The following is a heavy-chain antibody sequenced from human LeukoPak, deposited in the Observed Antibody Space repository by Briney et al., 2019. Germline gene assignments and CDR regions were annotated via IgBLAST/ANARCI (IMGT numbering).Heavy chain of an antibody. CDR3: ARDFGPRARVDYYYYYGMDV. D-gene: IGHD3-3*01. V-gene: IGHV3-66*01. CDR1: GFTVSSNY. Sequence: GGSLRLSCAASGFTVSSNYMSWVRQAPGKGLEWVSVIYSGGSTYYADSVKGRFTISRDNSKNTLYLQMNSLRAEDTAVYYCARDFGPRARVDYYYYYGMDVWGQGTTVTVSS. CDR2: IYSGGST. J-gene: IGHJ6*02.